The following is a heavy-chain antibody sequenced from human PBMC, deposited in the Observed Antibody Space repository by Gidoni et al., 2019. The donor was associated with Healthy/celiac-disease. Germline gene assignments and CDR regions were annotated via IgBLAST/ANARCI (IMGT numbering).Heavy chain of an antibody. CDR2: ISSSSSTI. V-gene: IGHV3-48*02. CDR1: GFTFSSYS. Sequence: EVQLVESGGGLVQPGGSLRPSCAASGFTFSSYSMNWVRQAPGKGLEWVSYISSSSSTIYYADSVKGRFTISRDNAKNSLYLQMNSLRDEDTAVYYCAGGIAVAGTFFDYWGQGTLVTVSS. CDR3: AGGIAVAGTFFDY. J-gene: IGHJ4*02. D-gene: IGHD6-19*01.